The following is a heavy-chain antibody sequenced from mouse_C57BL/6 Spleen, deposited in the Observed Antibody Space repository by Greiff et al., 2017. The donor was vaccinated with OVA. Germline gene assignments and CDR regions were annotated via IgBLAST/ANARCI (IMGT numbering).Heavy chain of an antibody. CDR2: ISSGGSYT. D-gene: IGHD1-1*01. CDR3: AREEGSSYWYFDV. Sequence: EVMLVESGGDLVKPGGSLKLSCAASGFTFSSYGMSWVRQTPDKRLEWVATISSGGSYTYYPDSVKVRFTISRDNAKNTLYLQMSSLKSEDTAMYYCAREEGSSYWYFDVWGTGTTVTVSS. V-gene: IGHV5-6*01. J-gene: IGHJ1*03. CDR1: GFTFSSYG.